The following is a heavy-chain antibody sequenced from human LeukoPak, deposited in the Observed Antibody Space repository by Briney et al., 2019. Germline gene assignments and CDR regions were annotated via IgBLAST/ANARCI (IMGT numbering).Heavy chain of an antibody. J-gene: IGHJ4*02. D-gene: IGHD6-19*01. V-gene: IGHV4-59*01. CDR2: IYNGGST. Sequence: SETLSLTCTVFGGSISSYYWSWIRQPPGKGLEWIGYIYNGGSTSYNPSLKSRVTISADTSKNQFSLKLSSVTAADTAVYYCARDRGSSGNNYYFDYWGQGTLVTVSS. CDR1: GGSISSYY. CDR3: ARDRGSSGNNYYFDY.